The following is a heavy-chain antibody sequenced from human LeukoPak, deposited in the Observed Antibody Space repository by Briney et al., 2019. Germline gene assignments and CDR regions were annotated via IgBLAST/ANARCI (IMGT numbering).Heavy chain of an antibody. D-gene: IGHD5-18*01. CDR3: ARVTAMVYDFDY. J-gene: IGHJ4*02. Sequence: PSETLSLTCTVSGGSISSYYWSWIRQPPGKGLEWIGYIYYSGSTNYNPSLKSRVTMSVDTSKNQFSLKLSSVTAADTAVYYCARVTAMVYDFDYWGRGTLVTVSS. CDR2: IYYSGST. V-gene: IGHV4-59*01. CDR1: GGSISSYY.